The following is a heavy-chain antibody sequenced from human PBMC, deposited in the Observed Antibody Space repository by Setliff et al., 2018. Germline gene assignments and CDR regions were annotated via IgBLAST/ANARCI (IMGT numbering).Heavy chain of an antibody. D-gene: IGHD3-16*01. CDR2: IKQDGSEK. CDR1: GFTFGEYA. Sequence: GGSLRRSCAASGFTFGEYAMSWVRQAPGKGLEWVANIKQDGSEKYYVDSVKGRFTISRDNAKKSLYLQMNSLRAEDTAVYYCARDGGEYWGQGSLVTVS. V-gene: IGHV3-7*01. CDR3: ARDGGEY. J-gene: IGHJ4*02.